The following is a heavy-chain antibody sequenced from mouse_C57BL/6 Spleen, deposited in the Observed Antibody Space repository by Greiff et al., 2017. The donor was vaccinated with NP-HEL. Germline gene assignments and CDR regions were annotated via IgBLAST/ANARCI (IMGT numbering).Heavy chain of an antibody. J-gene: IGHJ4*01. CDR2: IHPNSGST. CDR3: ARCYYGSLLMDY. V-gene: IGHV1-64*01. CDR1: GYTFTSYW. D-gene: IGHD1-1*01. Sequence: VQLQQPGAELVKPGASVKLSCKASGYTFTSYWMHWVKQRPGQGLEWIGMIHPNSGSTNYNEKFKSKATLTVDKSSSTAYMQLSSLTSEDSAVYYCARCYYGSLLMDYWGQGTSVTVSS.